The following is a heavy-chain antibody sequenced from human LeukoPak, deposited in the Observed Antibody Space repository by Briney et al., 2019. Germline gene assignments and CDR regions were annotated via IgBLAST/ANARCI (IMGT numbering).Heavy chain of an antibody. CDR3: ARVWTYNYHYGMDV. V-gene: IGHV4-4*07. D-gene: IGHD1-1*01. J-gene: IGHJ6*02. CDR2: IYSSGST. CDR1: GGSINNYD. Sequence: SETLTLTCTVSGGSINNYDWSWIRQPAGKGLEWIGHIYSSGSTNYNPSLKSRVTMSVDTSKNQFSLRLTSVSAADTAVYYCARVWTYNYHYGMDVWGQGTTVTVCS.